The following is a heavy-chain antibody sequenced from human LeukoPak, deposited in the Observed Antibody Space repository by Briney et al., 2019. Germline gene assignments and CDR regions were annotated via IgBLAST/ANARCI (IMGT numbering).Heavy chain of an antibody. J-gene: IGHJ4*02. D-gene: IGHD6-19*01. CDR2: INPSGGST. CDR3: ARVVSSGWYYFDY. V-gene: IGHV1-46*01. Sequence: ASVNAACKASGYTFTSYYMHWVRQAPRQGLEWMGIINPSGGSTSYAQKFQGRVTMTRDTSTSTVYMELSSLRSEDTAVYYCARVVSSGWYYFDYWGQGTLVTVSS. CDR1: GYTFTSYY.